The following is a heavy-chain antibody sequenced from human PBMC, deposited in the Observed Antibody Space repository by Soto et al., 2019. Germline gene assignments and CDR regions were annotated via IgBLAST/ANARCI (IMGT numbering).Heavy chain of an antibody. D-gene: IGHD3-10*01. V-gene: IGHV3-23*01. J-gene: IGHJ5*02. CDR2: ISGSGGST. Sequence: EVQLLESGGGLIQPGGSLRLSCAASGLTFSSYAMSWVRQAPGKGLEWVSAISGSGGSTYYADSVKGRFTISRDNSKSPLYLQMNSLRAEDTAVYYCAKVQFSIRGVIHNGFDPWGQGTLVTVSS. CDR3: AKVQFSIRGVIHNGFDP. CDR1: GLTFSSYA.